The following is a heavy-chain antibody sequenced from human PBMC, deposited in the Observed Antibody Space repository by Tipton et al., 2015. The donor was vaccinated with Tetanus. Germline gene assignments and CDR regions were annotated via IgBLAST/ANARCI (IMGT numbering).Heavy chain of an antibody. CDR2: IYYGGAT. D-gene: IGHD5-24*01. V-gene: IGHV4-61*01. CDR3: ARGITDGYNRRLDY. Sequence: TLSLTCSVSGGSVNSGTYYWSWIRQPPGKGLEWLGDIYYGGATQYNPSLESRVTISMDTSKNQVSLRLTSVTAADTAVYYCARGITDGYNRRLDYWGQGLRVAVS. J-gene: IGHJ4*02. CDR1: GGSVNSGTYY.